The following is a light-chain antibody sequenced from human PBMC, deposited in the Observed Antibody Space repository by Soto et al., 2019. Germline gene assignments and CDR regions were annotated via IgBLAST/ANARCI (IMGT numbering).Light chain of an antibody. CDR2: DVN. CDR1: SSDIGGYDF. J-gene: IGLJ2*01. CDR3: TSYASSSTHVV. V-gene: IGLV2-14*01. Sequence: QSVLTQPASVSGSPGQLITLSCTGTSSDIGGYDFVSWYQRYPGKAPKLIIYDVNNRPSGVSNRFSGSKSGNTASLTISGLQAEDEADYYCTSYASSSTHVVFGGGTKVTVL.